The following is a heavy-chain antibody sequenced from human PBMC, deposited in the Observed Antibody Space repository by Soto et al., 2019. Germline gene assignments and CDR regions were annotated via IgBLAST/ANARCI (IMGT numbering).Heavy chain of an antibody. V-gene: IGHV3-23*01. CDR3: ARDKTREIVVPAAIIPGTEFDP. J-gene: IGHJ5*02. CDR1: EFTFSNYA. Sequence: GGSLRLSCAASEFTFSNYAMSWVRQAPGKGLEWVSSISDNGGTTYYADSVKGRFTISRDNSKNTLYLQMNSLRAEDTAAYYCARDKTREIVVPAAIIPGTEFDPWGQGTLVTVSS. D-gene: IGHD2-2*02. CDR2: ISDNGGTT.